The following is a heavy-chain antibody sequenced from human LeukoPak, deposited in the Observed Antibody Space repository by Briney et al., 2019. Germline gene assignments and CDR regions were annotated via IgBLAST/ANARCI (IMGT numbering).Heavy chain of an antibody. J-gene: IGHJ3*02. D-gene: IGHD1-26*01. V-gene: IGHV1-18*01. Sequence: ASVKVSCKASGYTFTSYGISWVRQAPGQGLEWMGWTSAYNGNTNYAQKLQGRVTMTTDTSTSTAYMELRSLRSDDTAVYYCARDLALYSGSPGAFDIWGQGQWSPSLQ. CDR3: ARDLALYSGSPGAFDI. CDR1: GYTFTSYG. CDR2: TSAYNGNT.